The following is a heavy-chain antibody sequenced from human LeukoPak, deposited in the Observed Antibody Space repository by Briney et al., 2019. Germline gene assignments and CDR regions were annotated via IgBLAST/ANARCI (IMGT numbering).Heavy chain of an antibody. CDR2: IYYSGST. V-gene: IGHV4-59*01. CDR3: AREDYYYGMDV. CDR1: GGSISSYY. Sequence: SESLSLTCTVSGGSISSYYWSWIRQPPGKGLEWIGYIYYSGSTNYNPSLKSRVTISVDTSKNQFSLKLSSVTAAGTAVYYCAREDYYYGMDVWGQGTTVTVSS. J-gene: IGHJ6*02.